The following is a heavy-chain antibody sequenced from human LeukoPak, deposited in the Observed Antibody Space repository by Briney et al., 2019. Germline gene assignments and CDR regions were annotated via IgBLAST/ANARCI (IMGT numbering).Heavy chain of an antibody. D-gene: IGHD4-17*01. V-gene: IGHV5-51*01. CDR1: GYGFTSYW. Sequence: GESLRISCKGSGYGFTSYWIGWVRQMPGKGLEWMGIIYPGDSDTRYSPSFQGQVTISADKSISTAYLQWSSLKASDTAMYYCAREMTTVTTYFDSWGQGTLVTVSS. J-gene: IGHJ4*02. CDR3: AREMTTVTTYFDS. CDR2: IYPGDSDT.